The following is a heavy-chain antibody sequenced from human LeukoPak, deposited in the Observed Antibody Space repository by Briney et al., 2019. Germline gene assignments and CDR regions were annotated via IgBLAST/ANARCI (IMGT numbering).Heavy chain of an antibody. CDR3: ARVVCSSTSCYYYYYMDV. CDR2: IIPVFGTA. J-gene: IGHJ6*03. D-gene: IGHD2-2*01. CDR1: GVTFSNFA. V-gene: IGHV1-69*06. Sequence: GASVKVSCKASGVTFSNFAISWVRQAPGQGLEWMGGIIPVFGTANYAQKFQGRVTITADKSTSTAYMELSSLRSEDTAVYYCARVVCSSTSCYYYYYMDVWGKGTTVTISS.